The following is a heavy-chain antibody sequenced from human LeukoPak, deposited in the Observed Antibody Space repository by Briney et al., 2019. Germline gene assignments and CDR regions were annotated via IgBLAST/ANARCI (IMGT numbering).Heavy chain of an antibody. V-gene: IGHV5-51*01. CDR1: GYSFTSYW. Sequence: GESLKISCKGSGYSFTSYWIGWVRQMPGKGLEWMGIIYPGDSDARYNPSFQGQATISADKSISTAYLQWSSLKASDTAMYYCARGSASSGWYVFYYYDAWGQGTLVTVSS. CDR3: ARGSASSGWYVFYYYDA. D-gene: IGHD6-19*01. J-gene: IGHJ4*01. CDR2: IYPGDSDA.